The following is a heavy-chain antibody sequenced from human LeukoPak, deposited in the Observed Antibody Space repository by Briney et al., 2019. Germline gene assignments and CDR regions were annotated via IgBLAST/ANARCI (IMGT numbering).Heavy chain of an antibody. J-gene: IGHJ3*02. CDR1: GFTFSDYY. V-gene: IGHV3-11*01. Sequence: GGSLRLSCAASGFTFSDYYMSWIRQAPGKGLEWVSYISSSGSTMYYADSVKARFTISRDNAKNSLYLQMNSLRAEDTAVYYCARGLLLRTERQAFDIWGQGTMVTVS. CDR2: ISSSGSTM. CDR3: ARGLLLRTERQAFDI. D-gene: IGHD3-10*01.